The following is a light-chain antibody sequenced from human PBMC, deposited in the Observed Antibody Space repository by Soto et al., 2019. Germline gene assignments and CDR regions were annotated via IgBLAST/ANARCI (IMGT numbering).Light chain of an antibody. V-gene: IGKV1-5*01. Sequence: TQSPSTLSASVGDGVTITCRASQTISGWLAWYQQRPGKAPKLLISDASSLRSGVPSRFSGSGSGTEFTLTISSLQPDDVAIYYCQQYYSTPWTFGPGTKVDIK. CDR3: QQYYSTPWT. CDR1: QTISGW. J-gene: IGKJ1*01. CDR2: DAS.